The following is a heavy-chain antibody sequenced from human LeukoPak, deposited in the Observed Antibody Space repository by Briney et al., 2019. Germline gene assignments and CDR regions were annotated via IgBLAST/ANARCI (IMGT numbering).Heavy chain of an antibody. D-gene: IGHD3-22*01. CDR3: ARSMIITSEDY. Sequence: GGSLRLSCAASGFSFRDYYIGWLRQAPGKGLEYISYCSASGSGQYYADSVKGRFTIPRDNAKNSVFLQMNSLRAEDTAVYYCARSMIITSEDYWGQGTLVTVP. J-gene: IGHJ4*02. V-gene: IGHV3-11*04. CDR1: GFSFRDYY. CDR2: CSASGSGQ.